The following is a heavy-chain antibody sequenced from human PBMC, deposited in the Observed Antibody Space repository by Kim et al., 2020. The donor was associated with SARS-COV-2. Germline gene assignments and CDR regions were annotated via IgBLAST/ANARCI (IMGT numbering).Heavy chain of an antibody. D-gene: IGHD3-10*01. CDR1: GFTFSSYA. J-gene: IGHJ4*02. CDR2: IYSGGSST. Sequence: GGSLRLSCAASGFTFSSYAMSWVRQAPGKGLEWVSVIYSGGSSTYYADSVKGRFTISRDNSKNTLYLQMNSLRAEDTAVYYCAKASPMGTYYYGSGSPIDYWGQGTLVTVSS. CDR3: AKASPMGTYYYGSGSPIDY. V-gene: IGHV3-23*03.